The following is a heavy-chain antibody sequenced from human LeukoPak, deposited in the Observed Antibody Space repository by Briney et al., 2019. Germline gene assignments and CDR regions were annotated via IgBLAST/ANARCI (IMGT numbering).Heavy chain of an antibody. CDR3: AKGSLGSCSGVICYSLDY. J-gene: IGHJ4*02. Sequence: GGSLRLSCAASGFTFSRYWMHWVRQGPGKGLVWVSAISGSGGSTYYADSVKGRFTISRDNSRNTLYLQMNSLRAEDTATYYCAKGSLGSCSGVICYSLDYWGQGSLVTVSS. D-gene: IGHD2-15*01. CDR2: ISGSGGST. V-gene: IGHV3-23*01. CDR1: GFTFSRYW.